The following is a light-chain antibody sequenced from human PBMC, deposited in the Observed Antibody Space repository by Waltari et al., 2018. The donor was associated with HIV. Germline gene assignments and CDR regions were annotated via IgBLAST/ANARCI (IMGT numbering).Light chain of an antibody. CDR3: LLYFGGPWV. CDR2: STT. CDR1: TCMVTSDNY. Sequence: QTVVTQESSLTVSPGGTVTLTCASSTCMVTSDNYPNWFQQKPAQTTRSLIYSTTHQHSLTPARCSGSLLGGKAVLTLSDVRPEDEADYNCLLYFGGPWVFGGGTRLTVL. J-gene: IGLJ3*02. V-gene: IGLV7-43*01.